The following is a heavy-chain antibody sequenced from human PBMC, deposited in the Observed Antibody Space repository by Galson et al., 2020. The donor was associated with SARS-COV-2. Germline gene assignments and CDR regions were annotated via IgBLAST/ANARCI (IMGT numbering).Heavy chain of an antibody. J-gene: IGHJ4*02. CDR2: IYYSGST. V-gene: IGHV4-59*01. D-gene: IGHD6-13*01. CDR3: ASGYSSSSWYLIY. Sequence: SQTLSLTCTVSGGSISSYYWSWIRQPPGKGLEWIGYIYYSGSTNYNPSLKSRVTISVDTSKNQFSLKLSSVTAADTAVYYCASGYSSSSWYLIYWGQGTLVTVSS. CDR1: GGSISSYY.